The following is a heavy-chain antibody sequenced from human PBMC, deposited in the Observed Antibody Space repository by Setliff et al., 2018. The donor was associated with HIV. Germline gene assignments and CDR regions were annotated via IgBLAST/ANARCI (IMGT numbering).Heavy chain of an antibody. CDR2: IIPALGEP. Sequence: SVKVSCKASGYTFTDYYMHWVRQAPGQGLEWMGSIIPALGEPHYAKRFQGRLTITTDESTTTGYMELNSLTYEDTAAYYCARGVLYGLFENWGPGTLVTVSS. CDR3: ARGVLYGLFEN. D-gene: IGHD3-16*01. J-gene: IGHJ4*02. CDR1: GYTFTDYY. V-gene: IGHV1-69*11.